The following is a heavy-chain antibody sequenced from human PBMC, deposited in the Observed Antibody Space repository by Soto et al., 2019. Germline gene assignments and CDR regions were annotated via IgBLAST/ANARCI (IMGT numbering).Heavy chain of an antibody. Sequence: EVQLVESGGGLVQPGGSLRLSCAASGFTFSSYWMHWVRQDPEKGLVWVSRINDDGISTSYADSVKGRFTISRDNAKDTLYLHMNSLGAEDTAVYYCARISQGTYCRGGNCYSDYWGHGTLVTVSS. CDR1: GFTFSSYW. D-gene: IGHD2-15*01. CDR3: ARISQGTYCRGGNCYSDY. CDR2: INDDGIST. J-gene: IGHJ4*01. V-gene: IGHV3-74*01.